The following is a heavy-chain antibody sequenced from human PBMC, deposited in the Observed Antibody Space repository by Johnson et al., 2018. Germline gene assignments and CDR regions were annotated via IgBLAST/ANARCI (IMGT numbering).Heavy chain of an antibody. V-gene: IGHV3-23*04. CDR1: GFTFSNYA. Sequence: VQLVQSGGGLVQPGGSLRLSCAASGFTFSNYAMSWVRQAPGKGLEWVSTISNNGGTTYDADSVKGRFTISRDNSKNPLYLQMNSLRAYDSAVYYCAKRHYYGSGSYDIWGQGTMVTVSS. D-gene: IGHD3-10*01. J-gene: IGHJ3*02. CDR3: AKRHYYGSGSYDI. CDR2: ISNNGGTT.